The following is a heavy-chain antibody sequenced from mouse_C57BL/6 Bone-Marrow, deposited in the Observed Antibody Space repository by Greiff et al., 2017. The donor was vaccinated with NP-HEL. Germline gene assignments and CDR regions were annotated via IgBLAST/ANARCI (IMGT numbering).Heavy chain of an antibody. V-gene: IGHV1-81*01. CDR1: GYTFTSYG. CDR2: IYPRSGNT. J-gene: IGHJ2*01. CDR3: VNWDVFDD. D-gene: IGHD4-1*01. Sequence: VQLQQSGAELARPGASVKLSCKASGYTFTSYGISWVKQRTGQGLEWIGEIYPRSGNTYYNEKFKGKATLTADKSSSTAYMELRSLTSEDAAVYFCVNWDVFDDWGQGTTLTVSS.